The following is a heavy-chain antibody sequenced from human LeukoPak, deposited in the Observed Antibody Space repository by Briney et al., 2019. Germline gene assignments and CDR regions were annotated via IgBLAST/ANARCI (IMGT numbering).Heavy chain of an antibody. J-gene: IGHJ4*02. CDR3: ARAPYDFWSGYIDY. CDR1: GGSISSYY. Sequence: SETLSLTCTVSGGSISSYYWSWIRQPPGEGLEWIGYIYYSGSTNYNPSLKSRVTISVDTSKNQFSLKLSSVTAADTAVYYCARAPYDFWSGYIDYWGQGTLVTVSS. V-gene: IGHV4-59*01. CDR2: IYYSGST. D-gene: IGHD3-3*01.